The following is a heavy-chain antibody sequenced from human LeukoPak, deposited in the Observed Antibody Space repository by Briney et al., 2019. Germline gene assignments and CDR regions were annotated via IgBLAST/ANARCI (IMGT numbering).Heavy chain of an antibody. V-gene: IGHV1-69*13. CDR2: IIPIFGTA. J-gene: IGHJ5*02. Sequence: GASVKVSCKASGGTFSSYAISWVRQAPGQGLEWMGGIIPIFGTANYAQKFQGRVTITADESTSTAYMELSSLRSEDTAVYYCARGSLLWFGEFPRFDPWGQGTLVTVSS. D-gene: IGHD3-10*01. CDR1: GGTFSSYA. CDR3: ARGSLLWFGEFPRFDP.